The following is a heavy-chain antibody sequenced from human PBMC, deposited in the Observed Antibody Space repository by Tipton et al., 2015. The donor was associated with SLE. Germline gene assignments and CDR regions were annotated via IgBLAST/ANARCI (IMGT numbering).Heavy chain of an antibody. Sequence: TLSLTCTVSGGSISSHYWSWIRQPPGKTLEWIGHIYSGGSTNYNPSLKSRVTISVDTSKNLFSLNVDSVTAADTAVYFCATSVYSSNYFGSFDLWGQGTMVTVSS. CDR2: IYSGGST. V-gene: IGHV4-59*11. CDR1: GGSISSHY. CDR3: ATSVYSSNYFGSFDL. D-gene: IGHD6-13*01. J-gene: IGHJ3*01.